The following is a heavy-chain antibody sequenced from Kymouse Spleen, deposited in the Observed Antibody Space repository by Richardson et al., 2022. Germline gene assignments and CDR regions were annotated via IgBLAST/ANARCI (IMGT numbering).Heavy chain of an antibody. CDR2: ISGSGGST. J-gene: IGHJ6*02. D-gene: IGHD1-20*01,IGHD1-7*01. Sequence: EVQLVESGGGLVQPGGSLRLSCAASGFTFSSYAMSWVRQAPGKGLEWVSAISGSGGSTYYADSVKGRFTISRDNSKNTLYLQMNSLRAEDTAVYYCAKDPLYNWNYYYYGMDVWGQGTTVTVSS. CDR1: GFTFSSYA. CDR3: AKDPLYNWNYYYYGMDV. V-gene: IGHV3-23*04.